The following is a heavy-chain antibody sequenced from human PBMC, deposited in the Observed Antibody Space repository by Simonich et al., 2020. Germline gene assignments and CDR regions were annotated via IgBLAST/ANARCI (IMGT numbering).Heavy chain of an antibody. D-gene: IGHD3-9*01. CDR2: INHSGCT. J-gene: IGHJ5*02. Sequence: QVQLQQWGAGLLKPSETLSLTCAVYGGSFSGYYWSWIRQPPGEEREWIGEINHSGCTNNNPSLKSLVTISVATSKNQFSLKLSSVTAADTAVYYCARCGLVNYDILTGYHNWFDPWGQGTLVTVSS. CDR1: GGSFSGYY. CDR3: ARCGLVNYDILTGYHNWFDP. V-gene: IGHV4-34*01.